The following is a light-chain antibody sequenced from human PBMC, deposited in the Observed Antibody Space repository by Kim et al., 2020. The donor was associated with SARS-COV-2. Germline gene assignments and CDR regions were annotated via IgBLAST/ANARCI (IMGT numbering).Light chain of an antibody. CDR2: EVS. CDR1: SMDVGSYNL. CDR3: CSYAGSSTLYVI. J-gene: IGLJ2*01. Sequence: STTISCTGTSMDVGSYNLVSWYQQHPGKAPKLMIYEVSKRPSGVSNRFSGSKSGNTASLTISGLQAEDEADYYCCSYAGSSTLYVIFGGGTQLTVL. V-gene: IGLV2-23*02.